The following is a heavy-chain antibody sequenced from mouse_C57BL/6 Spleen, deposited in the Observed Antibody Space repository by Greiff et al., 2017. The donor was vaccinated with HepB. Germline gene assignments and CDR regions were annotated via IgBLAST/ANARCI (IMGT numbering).Heavy chain of an antibody. CDR2: ISDGGSYT. CDR3: AREGGGYYFDY. J-gene: IGHJ2*01. Sequence: EVQGVESGGGLVKPGGSLKLSCAASGFTFSSYAMSWVRQTPEKRLEWVATISDGGSYTYYPDNVKGRFTISRDNAKNNLYLQMSHLKSEDTAMYYCAREGGGYYFDYWGQGTTLTVSS. V-gene: IGHV5-4*01. CDR1: GFTFSSYA.